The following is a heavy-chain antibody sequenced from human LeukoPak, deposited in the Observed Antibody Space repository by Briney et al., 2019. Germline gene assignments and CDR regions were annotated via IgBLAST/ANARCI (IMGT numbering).Heavy chain of an antibody. CDR2: ISSRSSYI. CDR1: GFTFSSYG. CDR3: ARDRITMIVVVIESGIDY. Sequence: PGGSLRLSCAASGFTFSSYGMTWVRQAPGKGLEWVSSISSRSSYIYYADSVKGRFTISRDNAKNSLYLELHSLRAEDTAVYYCARDRITMIVVVIESGIDYWGQGTLVTVSS. J-gene: IGHJ4*02. D-gene: IGHD3-22*01. V-gene: IGHV3-21*06.